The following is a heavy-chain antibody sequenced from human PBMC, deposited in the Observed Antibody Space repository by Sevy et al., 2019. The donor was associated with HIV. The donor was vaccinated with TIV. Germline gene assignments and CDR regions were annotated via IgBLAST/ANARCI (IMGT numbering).Heavy chain of an antibody. D-gene: IGHD3-10*01. J-gene: IGHJ3*02. Sequence: ASVKVSCKASGGTFSSYAISWVRQAPGQGLEWMGGIIPIFGTATYAQKFQGRVTITADESTSTAYMELSSLRSEDTAVYYCARGTEWFGESTLDAFDIWGQGTMVTVSS. V-gene: IGHV1-69*13. CDR1: GGTFSSYA. CDR2: IIPIFGTA. CDR3: ARGTEWFGESTLDAFDI.